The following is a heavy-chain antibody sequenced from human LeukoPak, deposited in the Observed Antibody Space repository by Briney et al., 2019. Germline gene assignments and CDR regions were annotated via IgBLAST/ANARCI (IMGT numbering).Heavy chain of an antibody. CDR3: AKGDDSSGYYLGYFDY. J-gene: IGHJ4*02. CDR1: GFSGYG. V-gene: IGHV3-23*01. D-gene: IGHD3-22*01. CDR2: ISGSGGST. Sequence: GGSLRLSCAASGFSGYGMSWVRHAPGKGLEWVSAISGSGGSTYYADSVKGRFTISRDNSKNTLYLQMNSLRAEDTAVYYCAKGDDSSGYYLGYFDYWGQGTLVTVSS.